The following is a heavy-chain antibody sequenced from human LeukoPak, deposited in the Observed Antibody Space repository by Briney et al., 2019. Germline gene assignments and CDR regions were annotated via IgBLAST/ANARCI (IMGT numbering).Heavy chain of an antibody. D-gene: IGHD3-10*01. V-gene: IGHV4-59*01. J-gene: IGHJ4*02. CDR1: GGSINNFY. Sequence: SETLSLTCTISGGSINNFYWSWIRQPPGKGQEWIGTVHYSGSASYNSSLKSRVTISVDTSKNQFSLRLSSVTAADTAVYYCARVVRAILGTGQTVGQPKRGVTHFDYWGQGTLVTVSS. CDR2: VHYSGSA. CDR3: ARVVRAILGTGQTVGQPKRGVTHFDY.